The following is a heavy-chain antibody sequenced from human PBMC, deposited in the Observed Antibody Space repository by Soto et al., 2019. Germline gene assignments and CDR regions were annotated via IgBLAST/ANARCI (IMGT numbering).Heavy chain of an antibody. CDR2: IRNKANSYTT. Sequence: EGSLRLSCAASGITFSDHYMDWVRQAPGKGLEWVGRIRNKANSYTTEYAASVKGRFTISRDDSKNSLYLQMNSLRAEDTDVYYCARVGCGSTRCYCDFWGQGNLVTGFS. V-gene: IGHV3-72*01. D-gene: IGHD2-2*01. CDR1: GITFSDHY. CDR3: ARVGCGSTRCYCDF. J-gene: IGHJ4*03.